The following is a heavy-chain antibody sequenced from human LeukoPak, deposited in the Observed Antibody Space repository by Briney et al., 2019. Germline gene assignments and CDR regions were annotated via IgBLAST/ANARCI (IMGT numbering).Heavy chain of an antibody. D-gene: IGHD6-13*01. CDR3: AKAQQLIFLLDY. J-gene: IGHJ4*02. V-gene: IGHV3-23*01. CDR1: GFTFSSYA. Sequence: AGSLRLSCAASGFTFSSYAMSWVRQAPGKGLEWVSAISGSGGSTYYADSVKGRFTISRDNSKNTLYLQMNSLRAEDTAVYYCAKAQQLIFLLDYWGQGTLVTVSS. CDR2: ISGSGGST.